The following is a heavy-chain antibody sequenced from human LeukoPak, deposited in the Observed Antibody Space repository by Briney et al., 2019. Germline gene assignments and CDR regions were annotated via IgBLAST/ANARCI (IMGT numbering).Heavy chain of an antibody. CDR1: AGSISIYY. Sequence: SPSLSLTCTVSAGSISIYYCSWIRHPPRKGMEWIGNIYDSGSTHYNPSLKSGLTISVDTSKNQCSLKLSSVSAADTAVYYCARQSISGSTLSYFDYWGQGTLVNVSS. J-gene: IGHJ4*02. CDR2: IYDSGST. CDR3: ARQSISGSTLSYFDY. D-gene: IGHD3-22*01. V-gene: IGHV4-59*01.